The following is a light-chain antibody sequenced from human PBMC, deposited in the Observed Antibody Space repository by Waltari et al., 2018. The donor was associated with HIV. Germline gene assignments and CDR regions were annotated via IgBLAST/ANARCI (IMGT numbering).Light chain of an antibody. CDR3: AAWDDSLNGHVL. Sequence: QSVLTQPPSASGTPGQRVTFSCSGSSSNIGSNPVDWYQKLPGTAPRLLIYNNTQRPSGAPDRFSGSKSGTSASLAISGLQSEDETDYYCAAWDDSLNGHVLFGGGTKLTVL. J-gene: IGLJ2*01. CDR2: NNT. CDR1: SSNIGSNP. V-gene: IGLV1-44*01.